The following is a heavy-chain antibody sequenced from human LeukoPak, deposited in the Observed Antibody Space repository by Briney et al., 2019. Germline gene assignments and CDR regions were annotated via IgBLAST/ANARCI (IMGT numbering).Heavy chain of an antibody. CDR3: SGDYGSGSYYPVVGY. CDR1: GFTFSSYG. CDR2: IRYDGSNK. D-gene: IGHD3-10*01. V-gene: IGHV3-30*02. J-gene: IGHJ4*02. Sequence: GGSLRLSCAASGFTFSSYGMHWVRQAPGKGLEWVAFIRYDGSNKYYADSVKGRFTISRDNSKNTLYLQMNSLRAEDTAVYYCSGDYGSGSYYPVVGYWGQGTLVTVSS.